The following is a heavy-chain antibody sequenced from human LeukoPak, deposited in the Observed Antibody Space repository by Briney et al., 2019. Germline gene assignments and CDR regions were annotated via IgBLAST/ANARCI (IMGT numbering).Heavy chain of an antibody. Sequence: PGGSLRLSCAASGFTFSSYAMNWVRQAPGKGLEWVSAINGSGGNTYYADSVKGRFIISRDNSKNTLYLQMNSLRAEDKAVYHCAEGLSTYYESSSFYGDLCFDYWGQEILVSVSS. J-gene: IGHJ4*02. CDR2: INGSGGNT. CDR1: GFTFSSYA. D-gene: IGHD3-22*01. CDR3: AEGLSTYYESSSFYGDLCFDY. V-gene: IGHV3-23*01.